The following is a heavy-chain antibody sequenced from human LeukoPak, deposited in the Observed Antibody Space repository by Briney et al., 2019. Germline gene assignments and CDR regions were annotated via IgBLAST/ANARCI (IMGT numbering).Heavy chain of an antibody. CDR3: ARSKYSGSYKEFDY. Sequence: SETLSLTCTVSGGSISSYYWSWIRQPPGKGLEWIGYIYYSGSTNCNPSLKSRVTISVDTSKNQFSLKLSSVTAADTAVYYCARSKYSGSYKEFDYWGQGTLVTVSS. CDR1: GGSISSYY. D-gene: IGHD1-26*01. CDR2: IYYSGST. V-gene: IGHV4-59*01. J-gene: IGHJ4*02.